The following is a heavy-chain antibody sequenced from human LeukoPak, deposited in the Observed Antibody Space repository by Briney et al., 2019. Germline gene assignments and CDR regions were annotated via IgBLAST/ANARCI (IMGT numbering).Heavy chain of an antibody. V-gene: IGHV1-24*01. CDR2: FDPEDGET. Sequence: ASVKVSCKVSGYTLTELSMDWVRQAPGKGLEWMGGFDPEDGETIYAQKFQGRVTMTEDTSTDTAYMELSSLRSEDTAVYYCATGSKGATRYYYYYMDVWGKGTTVTVSS. CDR1: GYTLTELS. D-gene: IGHD1-26*01. CDR3: ATGSKGATRYYYYYMDV. J-gene: IGHJ6*03.